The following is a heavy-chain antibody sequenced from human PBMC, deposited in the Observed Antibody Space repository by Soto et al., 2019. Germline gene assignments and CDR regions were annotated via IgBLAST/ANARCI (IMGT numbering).Heavy chain of an antibody. CDR3: ARDLLSRGVHPPYYYDSDAFDI. D-gene: IGHD3-22*01. Sequence: GASVKVSCKASGYTFTGYYMHWVRQAPGQGLEWMGWINPNSGGTNYAQKFQGWVTMTRDTSISTAYMELSRLRSDDTAVYYCARDLLSRGVHPPYYYDSDAFDIWGQGTMVTVSS. V-gene: IGHV1-2*04. CDR1: GYTFTGYY. CDR2: INPNSGGT. J-gene: IGHJ3*02.